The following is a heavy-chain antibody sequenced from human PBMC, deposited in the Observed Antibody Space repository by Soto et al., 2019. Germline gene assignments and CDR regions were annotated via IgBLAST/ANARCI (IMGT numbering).Heavy chain of an antibody. D-gene: IGHD6-13*01. CDR2: IYSDDGST. V-gene: IGHV3-53*02. CDR3: ASGQQVILRYYYGLDV. J-gene: IGHJ6*02. CDR1: GFTVSTNY. Sequence: EVQLVETGGGWIQPGGSLRLSCAVSGFTVSTNYMSWVRQAPGKGLEWVPVIYSDDGSTYYADSVKGRFSITRDSSRNTLYLQMNSLRAEDTAVYYCASGQQVILRYYYGLDVWGQGTTVTVSS.